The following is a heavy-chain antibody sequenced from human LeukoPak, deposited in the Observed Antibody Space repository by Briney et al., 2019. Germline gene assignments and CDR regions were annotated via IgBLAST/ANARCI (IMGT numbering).Heavy chain of an antibody. CDR1: GGSFSGYY. V-gene: IGHV4-34*01. J-gene: IGHJ6*03. CDR2: INHSGST. CDR3: ASPVVKRYQQLGSSDYYYYMDV. Sequence: SETLSLTCAVYGGSFSGYYWSWIRQPPGKGLEWIGEINHSGSTNYNPSLKSRVTISVDTSKNQFSLKLSSVTAADTAVYYCASPVVKRYQQLGSSDYYYYMDVWGKGTTVTVSS. D-gene: IGHD2-2*01.